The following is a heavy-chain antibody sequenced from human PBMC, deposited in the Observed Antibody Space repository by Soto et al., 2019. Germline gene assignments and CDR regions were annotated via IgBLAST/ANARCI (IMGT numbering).Heavy chain of an antibody. CDR2: ISYDGSNK. D-gene: IGHD2-2*02. CDR1: GFTFSSYG. J-gene: IGHJ6*02. CDR3: STSCYTCYHYYYGMDV. V-gene: IGHV3-30*03. Sequence: GGSLRLSCAASGFTFSSYGMHWVRQSPGKGLEWVAVISYDGSNKYYADSVKGRFTISRDNSKNTLYLQMNSLRAEDTAVYYCSTSCYTCYHYYYGMDVWGQGTTVTVSS.